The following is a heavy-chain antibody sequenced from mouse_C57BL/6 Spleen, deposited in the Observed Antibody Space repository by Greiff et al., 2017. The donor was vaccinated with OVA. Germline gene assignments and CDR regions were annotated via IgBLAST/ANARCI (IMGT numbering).Heavy chain of an antibody. CDR2: ISDGGSYT. D-gene: IGHD2-3*01. Sequence: EVKLMESGGGLVKPGGSLKLSCAASGFTFSSYAMSWVRQTPEKRLEWVATISDGGSYTYYPDNVKGRFTISRDNAKNNLYLQMSHLKSEDTAMYYCARGEGLYDGYYDYWGQGTTLTVSS. CDR3: ARGEGLYDGYYDY. J-gene: IGHJ2*01. V-gene: IGHV5-4*03. CDR1: GFTFSSYA.